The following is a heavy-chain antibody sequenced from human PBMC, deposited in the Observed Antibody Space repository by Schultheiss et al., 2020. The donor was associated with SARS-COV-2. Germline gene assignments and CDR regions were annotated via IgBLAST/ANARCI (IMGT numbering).Heavy chain of an antibody. D-gene: IGHD3-3*01. V-gene: IGHV3-30-3*01. CDR2: ISYDGSNK. J-gene: IGHJ4*02. Sequence: GGSLRLSCAASGFTFSSYAMHWVRQAPGKGLEWVAVISYDGSNKYYADSVKGRFTISRDNSKNTLYLQMNSLRAEDTAVYYCANKVFDWGQGTLVTVSS. CDR1: GFTFSSYA. CDR3: ANKVFD.